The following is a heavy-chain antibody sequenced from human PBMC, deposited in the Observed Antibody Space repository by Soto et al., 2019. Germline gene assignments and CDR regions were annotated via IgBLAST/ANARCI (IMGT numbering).Heavy chain of an antibody. Sequence: EVQLVESGGGLVQPGGSLRLSCAASGFTFSSYEMNWVRQAPGKGLEWVSYISSSGSTIYYADSVKGRFTISRDNAKNSLYLQMNSLRAEDTAVYYCASQAYGYGFFDYWGQGTLVTVSS. CDR3: ASQAYGYGFFDY. D-gene: IGHD5-18*01. CDR1: GFTFSSYE. CDR2: ISSSGSTI. V-gene: IGHV3-48*03. J-gene: IGHJ4*02.